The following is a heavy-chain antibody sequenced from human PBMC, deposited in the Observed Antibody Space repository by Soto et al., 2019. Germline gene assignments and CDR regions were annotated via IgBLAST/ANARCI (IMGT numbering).Heavy chain of an antibody. CDR1: GGTFSSYA. CDR3: ARSYYYDSSGSGLKGWFHP. J-gene: IGHJ5*02. CDR2: IIPIFGAA. D-gene: IGHD3-22*01. Sequence: SVKVSCKASGGTFSSYAISWVRQAPGQGLEWMGGIIPIFGAANYAQKFQGRVTITADESTSTAYMELSSLRSEDTAVYYCARSYYYDSSGSGLKGWFHPSGPGTMLTVYS. V-gene: IGHV1-69*13.